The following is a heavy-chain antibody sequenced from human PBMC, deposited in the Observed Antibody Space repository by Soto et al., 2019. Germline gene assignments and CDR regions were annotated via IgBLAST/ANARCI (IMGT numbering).Heavy chain of an antibody. CDR1: SGSISSSNW. CDR3: ARDLGPMIVQGYAFDI. D-gene: IGHD3-22*01. CDR2: INHSGST. V-gene: IGHV4-4*02. Sequence: SETLSLTCAVSSGSISSSNWWSWVRQPPGKGLEWIGEINHSGSTNYNPSLKSRVTISVDTSKNQFSLKLSSVTAADTAVYYCARDLGPMIVQGYAFDIWGQGTMVTVSS. J-gene: IGHJ3*02.